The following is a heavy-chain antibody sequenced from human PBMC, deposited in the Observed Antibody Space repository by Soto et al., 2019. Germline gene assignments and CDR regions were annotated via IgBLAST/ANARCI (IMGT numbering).Heavy chain of an antibody. J-gene: IGHJ6*02. CDR1: GGTFSSYA. CDR2: IIPIFGTA. V-gene: IGHV1-69*01. Sequence: QVQLVQSGAEVKKPGSSVKVSCKASGGTFSSYAISWVRQAPGQGLEWMGGIIPIFGTANYAQKFQGRVTITADESTSTAYMELSSLRSEDTAVYYCASPDVWSFLLPPYYYYGMDVWGQGTTVTVSS. D-gene: IGHD3-3*01. CDR3: ASPDVWSFLLPPYYYYGMDV.